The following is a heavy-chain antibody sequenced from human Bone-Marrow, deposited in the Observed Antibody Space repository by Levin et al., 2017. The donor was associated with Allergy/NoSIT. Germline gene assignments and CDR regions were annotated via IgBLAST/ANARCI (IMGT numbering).Heavy chain of an antibody. CDR2: IWYDGSNK. D-gene: IGHD4-17*01. J-gene: IGHJ4*02. V-gene: IGHV3-33*01. CDR1: GFTFSSFG. CDR3: MYGDYFDY. Sequence: PAGGSLRLSCAASGFTFSSFGMHWVRQAPGKGLEWMAVIWYDGSNKYYADSVKGRFTISRDNSKNTLYLQMNSLRAEDTAVYYCMYGDYFDYWGQGTLVTVSS.